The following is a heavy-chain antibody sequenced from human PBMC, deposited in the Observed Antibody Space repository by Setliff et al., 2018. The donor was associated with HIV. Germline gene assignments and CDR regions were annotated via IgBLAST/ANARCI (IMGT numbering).Heavy chain of an antibody. D-gene: IGHD6-6*01. CDR3: AKDRWQYTSPHFDY. J-gene: IGHJ4*02. CDR1: GFNFSSYG. Sequence: GGSVRLSCAASGFNFSSYGMHWVRQAPGKGLEWVAVIWYDGSNKYYADSVKGRFTISRDNSKNTLSLQVNSLRTEDTAVYYCAKDRWQYTSPHFDYWGQGTLVTVSS. CDR2: IWYDGSNK. V-gene: IGHV3-30*02.